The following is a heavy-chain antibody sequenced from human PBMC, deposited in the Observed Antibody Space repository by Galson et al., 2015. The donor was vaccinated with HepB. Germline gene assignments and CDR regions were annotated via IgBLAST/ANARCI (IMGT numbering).Heavy chain of an antibody. CDR1: GYNFTAYG. D-gene: IGHD2-8*02. J-gene: IGHJ6*03. V-gene: IGHV1-18*01. Sequence: SVKVSCKASGYNFTAYGINWVRQAPGQGLEWMGWISCYNGNTNNIKNFQGRLTMTTDTTTSTAYMELRSLTSDDTAVYYCARGYCSGGVCRPGYYYHIDVWGEGTTVTVSS. CDR3: ARGYCSGGVCRPGYYYHIDV. CDR2: ISCYNGNT.